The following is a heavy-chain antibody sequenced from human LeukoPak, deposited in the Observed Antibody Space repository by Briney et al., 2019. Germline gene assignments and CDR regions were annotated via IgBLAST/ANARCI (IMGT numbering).Heavy chain of an antibody. CDR3: ARGFYAGQVFDY. Sequence: PSETLCLTCTVSGGSISSSSYYWGWIRQPPGKGLEWIGSIYYSGSTYYNPSLKSRVTISVDTSKNQFSLKLSSVTAADTAVYYCARGFYAGQVFDYWGQGTLVTVSS. D-gene: IGHD3-10*01. J-gene: IGHJ4*02. V-gene: IGHV4-39*01. CDR2: IYYSGST. CDR1: GGSISSSSYY.